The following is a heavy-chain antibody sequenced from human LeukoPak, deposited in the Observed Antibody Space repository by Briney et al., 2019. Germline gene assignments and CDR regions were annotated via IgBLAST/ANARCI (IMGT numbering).Heavy chain of an antibody. V-gene: IGHV4-59*01. D-gene: IGHD3-3*01. J-gene: IGHJ4*02. CDR1: GGSISSYY. Sequence: KPSETLSLTCTVSGGSISSYYWSWIWQPPGKGLEWIGYIYYSGSTNYNPSLKSRVTISVDTSKNQFSLKLSSVTAADTAVYYCARGRPLYDFWSGYQTTIDYWGQGTLVTVSS. CDR3: ARGRPLYDFWSGYQTTIDY. CDR2: IYYSGST.